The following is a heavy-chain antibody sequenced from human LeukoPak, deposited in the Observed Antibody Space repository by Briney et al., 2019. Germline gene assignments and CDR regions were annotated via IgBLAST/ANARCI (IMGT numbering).Heavy chain of an antibody. V-gene: IGHV4-34*01. CDR2: INHSGST. CDR3: ATKHRSGWYGY. Sequence: SETLSLTCAVYGGSFSGYYWGWIRQPPGKGLEWIGEINHSGSTNYNPSLKSRVTISVDTSKNQFSLKLSSVTAADTAVYYCATKHRSGWYGYWGQGTLVTVSS. J-gene: IGHJ4*02. CDR1: GGSFSGYY. D-gene: IGHD6-19*01.